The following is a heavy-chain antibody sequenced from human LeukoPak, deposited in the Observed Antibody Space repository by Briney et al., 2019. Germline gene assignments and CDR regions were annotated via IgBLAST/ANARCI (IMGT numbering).Heavy chain of an antibody. D-gene: IGHD5-18*01. CDR2: IYYSGTT. V-gene: IGHV4-39*01. J-gene: IGHJ4*02. CDR1: GGSITSSSYY. CDR3: ARRGYRYGNDDY. Sequence: SETLSLACTVSGGSITSSSYYWGWIRQPPGKGLDWIASIYYSGTTYYNPSLKSRVTISVDTSKNQFSLTLSSVTAADTAVYYCARRGYRYGNDDYWGQGTLVTVSS.